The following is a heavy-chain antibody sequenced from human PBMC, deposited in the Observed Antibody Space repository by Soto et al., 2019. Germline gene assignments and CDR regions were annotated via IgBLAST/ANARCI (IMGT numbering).Heavy chain of an antibody. CDR1: GDSISGGASF. J-gene: IGHJ4*02. CDR3: ASRDPGTSVDY. Sequence: PSETLSLTCTVSGDSISGGASFWSWIRQPPGKGLEWIANVYYSGSSYYNPSLKSRVTISLDKSENQFSLKVTSLTAADTAVYYCASRDPGTSVDYWGQGTLVTVSS. CDR2: VYYSGSS. V-gene: IGHV4-30-4*01. D-gene: IGHD1-7*01.